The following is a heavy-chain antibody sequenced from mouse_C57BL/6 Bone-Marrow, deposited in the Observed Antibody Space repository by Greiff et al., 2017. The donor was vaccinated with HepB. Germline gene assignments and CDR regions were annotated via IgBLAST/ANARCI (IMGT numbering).Heavy chain of an antibody. V-gene: IGHV1-64*01. CDR2: IHPNSGST. D-gene: IGHD3-2*02. CDR1: GYTFTSYW. CDR3: ARQLRLRCWYFDV. J-gene: IGHJ1*03. Sequence: VQLQQPGAELVKPGASVKLSCKASGYTFTSYWMHWVKQRPGQGLEWIGMIHPNSGSTNYNEKFKSKATLTVDKSSSTAYMQLSSLTSEDSAVYYCARQLRLRCWYFDVWGTGTTVTVSS.